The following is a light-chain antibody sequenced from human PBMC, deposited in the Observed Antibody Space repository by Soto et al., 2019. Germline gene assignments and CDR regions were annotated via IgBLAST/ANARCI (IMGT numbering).Light chain of an antibody. CDR3: QQYDNWPPKT. J-gene: IGKJ4*01. CDR1: QSVRNN. V-gene: IGKV3-15*01. Sequence: EVVMTQSPATLSVSPGERATLSCKASQSVRNNLVWYLQKPGQAPRPIIYDATTRATGIPVRFSGSGSGTEFTLTISSLQSGDVGVYYCQQYDNWPPKTFGGGTKVEVK. CDR2: DAT.